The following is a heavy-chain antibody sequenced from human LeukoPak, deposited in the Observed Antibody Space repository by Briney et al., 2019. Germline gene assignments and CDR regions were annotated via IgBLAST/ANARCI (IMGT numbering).Heavy chain of an antibody. Sequence: GGSLRLSCAASGFTFSSYSTNWVRQAPGKGLEWVSSISSSSSYIYYADSVKGRFTISRDNAKNSLYLQMNSLRAEDTAVYYCARDRVYYDSSGYHGSWGQGTLVTVSS. CDR2: ISSSSSYI. D-gene: IGHD3-22*01. J-gene: IGHJ5*02. V-gene: IGHV3-21*01. CDR3: ARDRVYYDSSGYHGS. CDR1: GFTFSSYS.